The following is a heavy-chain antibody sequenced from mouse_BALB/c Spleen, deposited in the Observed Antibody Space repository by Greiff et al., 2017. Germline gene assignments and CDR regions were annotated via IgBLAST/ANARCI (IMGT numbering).Heavy chain of an antibody. D-gene: IGHD2-1*01. J-gene: IGHJ3*01. V-gene: IGHV1-26*01. Sequence: EVQLQQSGPDLVKPGASVKLSCKASGYSFTGYYMHWVKQSHGKSLEWIGRVNPNNGGTSYNQKFKGKAILTVDKSSSTAYMELRSLTSEDSAVYYCAREEGNSGVFFAYWGQGTLVTVSA. CDR3: AREEGNSGVFFAY. CDR1: GYSFTGYY. CDR2: VNPNNGGT.